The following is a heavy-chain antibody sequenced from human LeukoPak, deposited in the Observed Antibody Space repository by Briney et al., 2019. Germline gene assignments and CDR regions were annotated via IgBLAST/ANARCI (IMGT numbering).Heavy chain of an antibody. J-gene: IGHJ4*02. CDR3: AKDSPSYYFDY. CDR1: GFTFSSYG. Sequence: PGGSLRLSCAASGFTFSSYGMHWVRQAPGKGLEWVAVISYDGSNKYYADSVKGRFTISRDKSKNTLYLQMNSLRAEDTAVYYCAKDSPSYYFDYWGQGTLVTVSS. CDR2: ISYDGSNK. V-gene: IGHV3-30*18.